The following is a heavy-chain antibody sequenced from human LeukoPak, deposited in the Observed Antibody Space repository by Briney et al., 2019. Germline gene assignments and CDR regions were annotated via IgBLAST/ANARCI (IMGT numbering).Heavy chain of an antibody. D-gene: IGHD5-24*01. Sequence: GASVTVSCKASGYSFTGYCMHWVRQAPGQGLERMGRINPNSGGTSYAQQFQGRVTMTRDTSISTAYLELSRLRSGDTAVYYCTRERSPPERWLQFIRYYYYGMYVGGQGTTVTVSS. V-gene: IGHV1-2*06. CDR1: GYSFTGYC. CDR2: INPNSGGT. CDR3: TRERSPPERWLQFIRYYYYGMYV. J-gene: IGHJ6*02.